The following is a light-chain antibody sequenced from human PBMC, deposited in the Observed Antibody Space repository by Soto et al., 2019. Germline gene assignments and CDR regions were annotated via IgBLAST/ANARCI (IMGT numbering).Light chain of an antibody. CDR1: SSDVAYYDS. Sequence: QSALTQPASVSGSPGQWITISCTGTSSDVAYYDSVSWYQQHPGRAPQLMIYDVSNRPSGVSSRFSGSKSGNTASLTISGLQAEDEADYFCCSYTSSDTLYVFGTGTKLTVL. J-gene: IGLJ1*01. CDR2: DVS. CDR3: CSYTSSDTLYV. V-gene: IGLV2-14*03.